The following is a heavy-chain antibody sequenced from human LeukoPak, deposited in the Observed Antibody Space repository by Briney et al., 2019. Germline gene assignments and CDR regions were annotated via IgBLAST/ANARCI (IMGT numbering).Heavy chain of an antibody. CDR2: INPSGGST. CDR1: GYTFTSYY. D-gene: IGHD6-19*01. Sequence: ASVKVSCKASGYTFTSYYMHWVRQPPGQGLEWMGIINPSGGSTSYAQKLQGRVTMTRDTSTSTVYMDMSSVSSEDTAVYSGAREGTWEPWLVSLNYYYGMDVWGQGTMVTVSS. J-gene: IGHJ6*02. V-gene: IGHV1-46*01. CDR3: AREGTWEPWLVSLNYYYGMDV.